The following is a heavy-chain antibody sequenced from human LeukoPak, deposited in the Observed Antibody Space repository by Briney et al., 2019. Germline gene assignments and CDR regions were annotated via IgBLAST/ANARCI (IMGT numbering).Heavy chain of an antibody. CDR2: IYYSGST. CDR3: ARTIEMATITFFDY. J-gene: IGHJ4*02. V-gene: IGHV4-39*01. CDR1: GGSISSSSYY. Sequence: SETLSLTCTVSGGSISSSSYYWGWIRQPPGKGLEWIGSIYYSGSTYYNPSLKSRVTISVDTSKNQFSLKLSSVPAADTAVYYCARTIEMATITFFDYWGQGTLVTVSS. D-gene: IGHD5-24*01.